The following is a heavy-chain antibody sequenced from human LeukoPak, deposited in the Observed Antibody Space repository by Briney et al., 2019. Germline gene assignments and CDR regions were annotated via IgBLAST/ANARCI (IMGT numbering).Heavy chain of an antibody. CDR3: ARVIAVAGTSWFDP. D-gene: IGHD6-19*01. CDR1: GYTFTGYY. J-gene: IGHJ5*02. V-gene: IGHV1-2*02. Sequence: GASVKVSCKASGYTFTGYYMHWVRQAPGQGLEWMGWINPNSGGTNYAQKFQGRVTMTRDTSISTAYMELSRLGSDDTAVYYCARVIAVAGTSWFDPWGQGTLVTVSS. CDR2: INPNSGGT.